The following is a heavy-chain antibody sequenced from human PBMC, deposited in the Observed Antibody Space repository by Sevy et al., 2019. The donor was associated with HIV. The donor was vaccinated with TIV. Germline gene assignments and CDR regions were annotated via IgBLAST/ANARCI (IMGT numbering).Heavy chain of an antibody. CDR2: IYPGDSDT. D-gene: IGHD3-16*01. CDR1: GYSFTTYW. CDR3: ARGGAGMFDY. J-gene: IGHJ4*02. Sequence: GESLKISCKGSGYSFTTYWIGWVRQMPGKGLEWMGTIYPGDSDTRYSPTFQGQVTISVDKSISNAYLQWSSLTASDTAMYYCARGGAGMFDYWGQGTLVTVSS. V-gene: IGHV5-51*01.